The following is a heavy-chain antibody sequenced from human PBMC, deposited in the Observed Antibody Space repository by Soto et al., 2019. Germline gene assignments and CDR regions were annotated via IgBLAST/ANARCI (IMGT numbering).Heavy chain of an antibody. Sequence: QITLKESGPTLVKPTETLTLTCTFSGFSLSTSGVAVGWIRQPPGKALEWLSLIYWDDDKRYSPSLKSRLTVTKDTSKNQVVLTMSNMDPVDTATYYCAHNHPSLYFDYWGQGILVTVSS. CDR3: AHNHPSLYFDY. CDR1: GFSLSTSGVA. V-gene: IGHV2-5*02. CDR2: IYWDDDK. J-gene: IGHJ4*02.